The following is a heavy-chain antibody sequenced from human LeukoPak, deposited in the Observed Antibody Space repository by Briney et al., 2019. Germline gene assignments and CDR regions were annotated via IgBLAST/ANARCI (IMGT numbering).Heavy chain of an antibody. CDR3: ARSDPRIIGTLDY. CDR2: IYYSGNT. V-gene: IGHV4-59*01. J-gene: IGHJ4*02. D-gene: IGHD1-7*01. CDR1: GGSIRSYY. Sequence: SETLSLTCTVSGGSIRSYYWSWIRQPSGKGLEWIGSIYYSGNTNYNPSLKSRVTISVDTSENQFSLKLSSVTAADTAVYYCARSDPRIIGTLDYWDQGTLVTVSS.